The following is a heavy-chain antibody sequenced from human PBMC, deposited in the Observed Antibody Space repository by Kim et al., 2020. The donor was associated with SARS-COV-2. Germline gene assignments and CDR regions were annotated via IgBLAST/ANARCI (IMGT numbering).Heavy chain of an antibody. D-gene: IGHD2-2*01. Sequence: SETLSLTCTVSGGSISTSSYYWGWVRQPPGKGLEWIGSLYYSGRTYYNASLKSRVTISVDTSKNQFSLRLSSVTAADTAVYYCARPSPIEIPAAGPWFDPWGQGTLVTVSS. CDR3: ARPSPIEIPAAGPWFDP. CDR2: LYYSGRT. V-gene: IGHV4-39*01. J-gene: IGHJ5*02. CDR1: GGSISTSSYY.